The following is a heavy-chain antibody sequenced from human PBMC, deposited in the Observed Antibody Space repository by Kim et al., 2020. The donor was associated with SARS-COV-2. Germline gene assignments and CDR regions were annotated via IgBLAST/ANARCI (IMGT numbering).Heavy chain of an antibody. CDR1: GYSFTSYW. J-gene: IGHJ4*02. D-gene: IGHD2-2*02. CDR3: ARLAGDIVVVPAAIVTLDY. V-gene: IGHV5-51*01. Sequence: GESLKISCKGSGYSFTSYWIGWVRQMPGKGLEWMGIIYPGDSDTRYRPSFQGQVTISADKSISTAYLQWSSLKASDTAMYYCARLAGDIVVVPAAIVTLDYWGQGALVTVSS. CDR2: IYPGDSDT.